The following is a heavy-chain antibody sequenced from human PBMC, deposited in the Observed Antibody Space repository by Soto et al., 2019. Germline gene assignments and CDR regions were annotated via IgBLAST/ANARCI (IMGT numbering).Heavy chain of an antibody. CDR1: GGSIVSSSC. CDR2: IFESGAT. Sequence: SETLSLTCAVSGGSIVSSSCWSVVRQSPGKGLEWIGEIFESGATNYNPSLKSRLTMSVDKSKNQFSLNLSSLTAADTAVYFCTTSHAGELNNWGQGTLVTVSS. V-gene: IGHV4-4*02. J-gene: IGHJ4*02. CDR3: TTSHAGELNN. D-gene: IGHD1-7*01.